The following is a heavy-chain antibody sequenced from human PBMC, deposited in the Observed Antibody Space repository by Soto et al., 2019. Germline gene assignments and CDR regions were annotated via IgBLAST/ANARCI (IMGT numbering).Heavy chain of an antibody. V-gene: IGHV4-59*01. J-gene: IGHJ3*02. CDR2: IYYSGST. Sequence: VAEGYIIRYCGSWIRKPPGKGLEWIGYIYYSGSTNYNPSLKSRVTISVDTSKNQFSLKLSSVTAADTAVYYCARDGYDYAACYMWVQGTMLPVSS. D-gene: IGHD5-12*01. CDR1: EGYIIRYC. CDR3: ARDGYDYAACYM.